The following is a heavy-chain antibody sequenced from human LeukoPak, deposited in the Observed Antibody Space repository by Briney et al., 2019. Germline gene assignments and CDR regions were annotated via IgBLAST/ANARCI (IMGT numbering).Heavy chain of an antibody. CDR3: ASAYYGDYAGPYYYYYGMDV. CDR1: GYTFNGYY. J-gene: IGHJ6*02. CDR2: INPNSGGT. Sequence: ASVKVSCKASGYTFNGYYMHWVRQAPGQGLEWMGWINPNSGGTNYAQKFQGRVTMTRDTSISTAYMELSRLRSDDTAVYYCASAYYGDYAGPYYYYYGMDVWGQGTTVTVSS. V-gene: IGHV1-2*02. D-gene: IGHD4-17*01.